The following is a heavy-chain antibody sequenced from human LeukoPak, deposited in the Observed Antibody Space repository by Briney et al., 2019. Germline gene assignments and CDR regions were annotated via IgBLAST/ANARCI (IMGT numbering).Heavy chain of an antibody. CDR2: ISANNSDT. J-gene: IGHJ4*02. V-gene: IGHV1-18*01. CDR1: GYTFTSYG. D-gene: IGHD1-1*01. CDR3: ARESHETREDY. Sequence: GASVKVSCKASGYTFTSYGISWVRQAPGQGLEWMGWISANNSDTDYPPKLQDRVTMTTDTYTSTAYMELRSLRSDDTAMYYCARESHETREDYWGQGTLVTVSS.